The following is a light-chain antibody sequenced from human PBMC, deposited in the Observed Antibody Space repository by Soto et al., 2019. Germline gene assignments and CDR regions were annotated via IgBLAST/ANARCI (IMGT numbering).Light chain of an antibody. CDR3: GAWDDSLSAVV. J-gene: IGLJ2*01. Sequence: QSVLTQPPSASGTPGQRVTISCSGSSFNIGSNYVYWYQQLPGTAPKLLIYRNNQRPSGVPDRFSGSKSGTSASLAISGLRSDDEADYYCGAWDDSLSAVVFGGGTKLTVL. CDR2: RNN. CDR1: SFNIGSNY. V-gene: IGLV1-47*01.